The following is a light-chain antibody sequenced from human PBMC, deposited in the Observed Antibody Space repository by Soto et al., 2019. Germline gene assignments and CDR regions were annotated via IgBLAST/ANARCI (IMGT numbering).Light chain of an antibody. J-gene: IGLJ1*01. CDR2: EVT. CDR3: SSLRSGSTRF. V-gene: IGLV2-14*01. CDR1: SSDVGGYDY. Sequence: QSALTQPASVSGSPGQSVAISCTGISSDVGGYDYVSWYQQHPDKAPKLIVYEVTHRPSGVSSRFSGSKSGNTASLTISGLQAEDDADYYCSSLRSGSTRFFGTGTKLTVL.